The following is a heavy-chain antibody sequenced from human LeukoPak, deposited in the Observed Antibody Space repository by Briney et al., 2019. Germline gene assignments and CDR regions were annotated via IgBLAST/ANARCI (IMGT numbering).Heavy chain of an antibody. J-gene: IGHJ4*02. D-gene: IGHD6-13*01. Sequence: PGGSLRLSCAASGFTFSSYGMSWVRQAPGKGLEWVSAISGSGGFTYYADSVKGRFTNSRRHSKNTLYLQMNSLRAEDTAVYYCAKQGRGLAAAYFDFWGQGTLATVSS. CDR1: GFTFSSYG. CDR3: AKQGRGLAAAYFDF. CDR2: ISGSGGFT. V-gene: IGHV3-23*01.